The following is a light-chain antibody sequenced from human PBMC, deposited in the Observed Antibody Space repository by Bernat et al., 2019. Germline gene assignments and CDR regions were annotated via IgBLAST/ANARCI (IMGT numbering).Light chain of an antibody. CDR3: LLYYGGTQRV. J-gene: IGLJ2*01. V-gene: IGLV7-43*01. CDR1: TGAGTSAYY. Sequence: HTVVTQEPSLTVSPGGTVTLTCASSTGAGTSAYYPNCIQQTPGQAPRALFYSTSNQHSWTPALFSCSFLGRKAALTLSGVQPEEGADYYCLLYYGGTQRVFGGGTKLTVL. CDR2: STS.